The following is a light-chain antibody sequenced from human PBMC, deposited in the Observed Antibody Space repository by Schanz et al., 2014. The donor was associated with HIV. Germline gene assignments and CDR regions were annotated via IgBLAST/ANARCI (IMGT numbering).Light chain of an antibody. CDR1: QNVRSSS. CDR2: GAS. J-gene: IGKJ1*01. CDR3: QQYASSTPGT. Sequence: EIVMTQSPATLSVSPGERASLSCRASQNVRSSSLAWYQQKPGQAPRLLIYGASSRATGIPDRFSGSGSGTDFTLTISRLEPDDFAVYYCQQYASSTPGTFGQGTKVEIK. V-gene: IGKV3-20*01.